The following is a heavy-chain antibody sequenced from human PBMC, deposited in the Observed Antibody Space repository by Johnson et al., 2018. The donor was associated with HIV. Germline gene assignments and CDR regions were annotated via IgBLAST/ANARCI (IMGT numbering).Heavy chain of an antibody. CDR2: INWNGGNT. Sequence: VQLVDSGGGVVQPGRSLRLSCAASGFTFDDYGMSWVRQAPGKGLEWVSGINWNGGNTGYADSVKGRFTISRDNAKNSLYLQMNSLRAGDTAVYYCARGRAVGGEDAFDIWGQGTMVTVSS. J-gene: IGHJ3*02. V-gene: IGHV3-20*04. CDR3: ARGRAVGGEDAFDI. D-gene: IGHD6-19*01. CDR1: GFTFDDYG.